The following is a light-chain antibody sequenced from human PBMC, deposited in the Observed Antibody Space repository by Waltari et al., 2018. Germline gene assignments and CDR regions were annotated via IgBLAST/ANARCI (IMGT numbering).Light chain of an antibody. J-gene: IGLJ3*02. Sequence: QSVLTQPPSVSGTPGQRITISCSGSSSNVRTNYFPWYQQLSGTAPKLLIYKDDRRPSGVPDRFSGSKSGTSASLAISGLRSEDEADYHCATWDDSLRGWVFGGMTKLTVL. CDR1: SSNVRTNY. CDR2: KDD. V-gene: IGLV1-47*01. CDR3: ATWDDSLRGWV.